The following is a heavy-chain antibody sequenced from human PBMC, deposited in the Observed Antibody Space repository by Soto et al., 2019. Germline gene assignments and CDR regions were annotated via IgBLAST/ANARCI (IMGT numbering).Heavy chain of an antibody. V-gene: IGHV1-69*12. J-gene: IGHJ6*02. CDR3: AGDSRGGEYYYYGMDA. CDR2: IIPIFGTA. CDR1: GGTFSSYA. D-gene: IGHD6-19*01. Sequence: QVQLVQSGAEVKKPGSSVKVSCKASGGTFSSYAISWVRQAPGQGLEWMGGIIPIFGTANYAQKFQGRVTITADESTRAAYRELSCLRSEDTAAYYCAGDSRGGEYYYYGMDAWGQGTTVTVSS.